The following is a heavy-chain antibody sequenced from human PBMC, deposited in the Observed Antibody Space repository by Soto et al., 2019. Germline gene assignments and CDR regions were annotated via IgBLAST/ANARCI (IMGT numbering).Heavy chain of an antibody. J-gene: IGHJ4*02. Sequence: GESLKISCKGSGYSFTSYWIGWVRQMPGKGLEWMGIIYPGDSDTRYSPSFQGQVTISADKSISTAYLQWSSLKASDTAMYYCARWRAVTTVFTGTYYFDYWGQGTLVTVSS. CDR1: GYSFTSYW. CDR2: IYPGDSDT. CDR3: ARWRAVTTVFTGTYYFDY. D-gene: IGHD4-17*01. V-gene: IGHV5-51*01.